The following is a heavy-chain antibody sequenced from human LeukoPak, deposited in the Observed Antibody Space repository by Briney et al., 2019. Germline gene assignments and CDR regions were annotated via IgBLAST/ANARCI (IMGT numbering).Heavy chain of an antibody. CDR3: ARGDTATVTTPTGGMDV. J-gene: IGHJ6*02. Sequence: GASVKVSCKASGYTFTSYDINWVRQATGQGLEWMGWMNPNSGNTGYAQKFQGRVTMTRNTSISTAYMELSSLRSEDTAVYYCARGDTATVTTPTGGMDVWGQGTTVTVSS. V-gene: IGHV1-8*01. CDR2: MNPNSGNT. CDR1: GYTFTSYD. D-gene: IGHD5-18*01.